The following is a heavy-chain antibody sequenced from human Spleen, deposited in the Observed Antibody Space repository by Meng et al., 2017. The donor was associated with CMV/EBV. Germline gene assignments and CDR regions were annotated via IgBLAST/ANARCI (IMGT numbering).Heavy chain of an antibody. Sequence: TGSGGSISSGGYYWSWIRQHPGKGLEWIGYIYYSGSTYYNPSLKSRVTISVDTSKNQFSLKLSSVTAADTAVYYCARDSAVAGVFDYWGQGTLVTVSS. CDR3: ARDSAVAGVFDY. CDR2: IYYSGST. CDR1: GGSISSGGYY. V-gene: IGHV4-31*02. D-gene: IGHD6-19*01. J-gene: IGHJ4*02.